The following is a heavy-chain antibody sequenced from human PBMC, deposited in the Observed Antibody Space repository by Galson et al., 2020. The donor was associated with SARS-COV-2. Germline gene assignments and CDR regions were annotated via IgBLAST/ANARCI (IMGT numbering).Heavy chain of an antibody. V-gene: IGHV2-70*01. CDR1: GFSLTTSGMG. Sequence: SGPTLVKPTQTLTLTCTFSGFSLTTSGMGVTWIRQPPGKALEWLALIDWDDDKYYSTSLRTRLTISRDTSKNQVFLTMTNMDPVDTATYYCAWMADGDGGYDYGSSPFDYCGQGTLVTVSS. J-gene: IGHJ4*02. D-gene: IGHD5-12*01. CDR3: AWMADGDGGYDYGSSPFDY. CDR2: IDWDDDK.